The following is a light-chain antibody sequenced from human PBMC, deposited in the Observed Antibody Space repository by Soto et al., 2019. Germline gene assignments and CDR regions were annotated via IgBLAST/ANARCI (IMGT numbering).Light chain of an antibody. J-gene: IGLJ3*02. CDR3: LSYTSSSTFWV. Sequence: QSALTQPASVSGSPGQSITISCAGSSSDIGAYNYVSWYQHHPGKAPKLMIYDVTNRPSGVSDRFSGSKSGNTASLTISGLQAEDEADYYCLSYTSSSTFWVSGGGTKLTVL. CDR1: SSDIGAYNY. CDR2: DVT. V-gene: IGLV2-14*03.